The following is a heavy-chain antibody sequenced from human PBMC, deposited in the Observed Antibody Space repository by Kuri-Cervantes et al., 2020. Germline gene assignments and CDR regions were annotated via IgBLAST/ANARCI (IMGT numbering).Heavy chain of an antibody. D-gene: IGHD4-17*01. CDR3: SRALDYGDYVGGWFDP. CDR2: IYTSGST. V-gene: IGHV4-4*07. Sequence: GSLRLSCTASGASISSYYWSWIRQPAGKGLEWIGRIYTSGSTNYNPSLKSRVTMSVDTSKNQFSLKLRSVTAADTAVYYCSRALDYGDYVGGWFDPWGQGTLVTVSS. CDR1: GASISSYY. J-gene: IGHJ5*02.